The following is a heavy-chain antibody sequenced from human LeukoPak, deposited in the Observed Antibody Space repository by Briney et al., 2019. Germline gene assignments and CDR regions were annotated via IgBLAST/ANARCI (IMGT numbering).Heavy chain of an antibody. CDR3: ARDKSYYDILTGYYYYYGMDV. Sequence: GASVKVSCKASGYTFTSYGISWVRQAPGQGLQWMGWISAYNGNTNYAQKLQGRVTMTTDTSTSTPYMELRSLRSDDTAVYYCARDKSYYDILTGYYYYYGMDVWGKGTTVTVSS. V-gene: IGHV1-18*04. CDR2: ISAYNGNT. D-gene: IGHD3-9*01. J-gene: IGHJ6*04. CDR1: GYTFTSYG.